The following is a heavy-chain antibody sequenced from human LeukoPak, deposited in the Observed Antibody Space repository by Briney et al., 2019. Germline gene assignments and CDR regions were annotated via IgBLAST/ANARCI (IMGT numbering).Heavy chain of an antibody. J-gene: IGHJ3*01. V-gene: IGHV3-7*01. CDR2: ISPDGSEK. CDR1: GFTFSSYS. D-gene: IGHD3-16*01. Sequence: PGGSLRLSCAASGFTFSSYSMNWVRQAPGKGLEWVANISPDGSEKFYVDAVKGRFIISRDNGKNSLYLQLNSLRADDTAVYYCARYYDPPVGDAFDLWGQGTMVTVSS. CDR3: ARYYDPPVGDAFDL.